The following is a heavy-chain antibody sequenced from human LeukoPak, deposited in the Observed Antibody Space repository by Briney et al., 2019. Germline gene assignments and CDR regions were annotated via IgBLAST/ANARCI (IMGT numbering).Heavy chain of an antibody. D-gene: IGHD2-2*02. CDR2: ISGSAGSA. V-gene: IGHV3-23*01. CDR3: AKDLTDSYCSSTSCYNGY. J-gene: IGHJ4*02. CDR1: GFTFISYA. Sequence: GGSLRLSCAASGFTFISYAMSWVRQAPGKGLEWVSTISGSAGSAFYADSVKGRFTISRDNSKNTLYLQMNSLRADDTAVYYCAKDLTDSYCSSTSCYNGYWGQGALVTVSS.